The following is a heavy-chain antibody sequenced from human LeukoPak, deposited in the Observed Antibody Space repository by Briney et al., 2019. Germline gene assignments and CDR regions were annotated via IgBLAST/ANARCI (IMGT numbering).Heavy chain of an antibody. CDR1: GGSISSYY. CDR2: IYTSGST. J-gene: IGHJ4*02. V-gene: IGHV4-4*07. CDR3: ERERRASWGDYFGY. D-gene: IGHD7-27*01. Sequence: SETLSLTCTVSGGSISSYYWSWIRQPAGKGLEWIGRIYTSGSTNYNPSLKSRVTMSVDTSKNQFSLKLSSVTAADTAVYYCERERRASWGDYFGYWGQGTLVTVSS.